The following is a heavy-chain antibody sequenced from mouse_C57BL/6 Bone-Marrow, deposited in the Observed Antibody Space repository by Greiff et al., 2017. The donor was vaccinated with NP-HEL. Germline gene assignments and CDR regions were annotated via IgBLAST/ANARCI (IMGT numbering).Heavy chain of an antibody. V-gene: IGHV1-64*01. CDR1: GYTFTSYW. Sequence: VQLQQPGAELVKPGASVKLSCKASGYTFTSYWMHWVKQRPGQGLEWIGMIHPNSGSTNYNEKFKSKATLTVDKSSSTAYMQLSSLTSEDSAVYYCARSWLLRYFAYWGRGTTLTVSS. D-gene: IGHD1-1*02. J-gene: IGHJ2*01. CDR3: ARSWLLRYFAY. CDR2: IHPNSGST.